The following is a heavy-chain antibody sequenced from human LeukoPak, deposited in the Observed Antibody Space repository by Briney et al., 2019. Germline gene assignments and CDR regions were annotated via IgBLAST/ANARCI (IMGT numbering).Heavy chain of an antibody. D-gene: IGHD5-18*01. CDR3: TPGHYSSL. CDR1: GLNLSNNW. Sequence: PGGSLRLSCAATGLNLSNNWMRWVRQAPGKGLEWVGRITSKTDGGTTGYAAPVKGRFTISRDDSKNTLYLEMNSLKTEDTAVYYCTPGHYSSLWGQGTLVTVSS. V-gene: IGHV3-15*01. CDR2: ITSKTDGGTT. J-gene: IGHJ4*02.